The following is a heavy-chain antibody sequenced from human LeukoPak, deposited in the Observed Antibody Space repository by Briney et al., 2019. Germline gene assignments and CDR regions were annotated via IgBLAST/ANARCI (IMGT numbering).Heavy chain of an antibody. V-gene: IGHV3-9*01. Sequence: SLRLSCAASGFTFDDYAMHWVRQAPGKGLEWVSGISWNSGSIGYADSVKGRFTISRDNAKNSLYLQMNSLRAEDTALYYCGRFRSGFDYWGQRTLVAVSS. J-gene: IGHJ4*02. D-gene: IGHD3-10*01. CDR3: GRFRSGFDY. CDR1: GFTFDDYA. CDR2: ISWNSGSI.